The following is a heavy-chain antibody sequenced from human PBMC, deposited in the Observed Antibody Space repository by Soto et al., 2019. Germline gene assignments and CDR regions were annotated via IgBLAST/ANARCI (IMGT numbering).Heavy chain of an antibody. J-gene: IGHJ4*02. CDR1: GASVSSGGYF. Sequence: PSETLSLTCSVSGASVSSGGYFWTWIRQLPGKGLEWIGSIYSSGSTHYNPSLKSRVTISVDTSKNQFSLKLSSVTAADTAVYYCARQFSVYGDYGRYFDFWGQGTLVTVSS. CDR2: IYSSGST. CDR3: ARQFSVYGDYGRYFDF. D-gene: IGHD4-17*01. V-gene: IGHV4-39*01.